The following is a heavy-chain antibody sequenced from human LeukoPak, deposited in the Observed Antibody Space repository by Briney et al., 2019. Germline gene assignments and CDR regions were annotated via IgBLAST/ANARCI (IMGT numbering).Heavy chain of an antibody. Sequence: KTSETLSLTCTVSGGSISSGGYYWSWIRQHPGKGLEWIGYIYYSGSTYYNPSLKSRVAISVDTSKNQFSLKLSSVTAADTAVYYCARGGDYCDSSGYPLDYWGQGTLVTVSS. J-gene: IGHJ4*02. CDR1: GGSISSGGYY. CDR3: ARGGDYCDSSGYPLDY. CDR2: IYYSGST. V-gene: IGHV4-31*03. D-gene: IGHD3-22*01.